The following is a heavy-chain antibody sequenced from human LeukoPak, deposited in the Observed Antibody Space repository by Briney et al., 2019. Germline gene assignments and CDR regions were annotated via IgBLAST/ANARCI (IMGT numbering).Heavy chain of an antibody. CDR2: IYTSGST. D-gene: IGHD2-2*02. V-gene: IGHV4-61*02. Sequence: SQTLSLTCTVSGGSISSGSYYWSRIRQPAGKGLEWIGRIYTSGSTNYNPSLKSRVTISVDTSKNQFSLKLSSVTAADTAVYYCARVDCSSTSCYTNSRKQRYFDLWGRGTLVTVSS. CDR1: GGSISSGSYY. CDR3: ARVDCSSTSCYTNSRKQRYFDL. J-gene: IGHJ2*01.